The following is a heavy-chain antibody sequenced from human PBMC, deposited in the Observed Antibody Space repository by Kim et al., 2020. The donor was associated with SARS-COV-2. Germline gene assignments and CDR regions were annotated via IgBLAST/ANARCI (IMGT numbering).Heavy chain of an antibody. J-gene: IGHJ4*02. V-gene: IGHV3-49*04. Sequence: GGSLRLSCSSSGFTFGDYAMSWVRQAPGKGLEWVGLISSKAFGGTIEYAASVKDRFTIFRDDSKSIVYLQMASLNTEDTGFYYCTRLDGYDIRTGYLTYFEKWGQGPLVTVTS. CDR2: ISSKAFGGTI. CDR3: TRLDGYDIRTGYLTYFEK. CDR1: GFTFGDYA. D-gene: IGHD3-9*01.